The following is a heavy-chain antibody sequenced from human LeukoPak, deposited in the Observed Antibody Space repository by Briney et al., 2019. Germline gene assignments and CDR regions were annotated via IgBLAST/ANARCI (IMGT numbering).Heavy chain of an antibody. CDR1: GYSFTSYE. CDR2: MNPNSGNT. V-gene: IGHV1-8*03. Sequence: ASVKVSCKASGYSFTSYEINWVRQATGQGLEWMGWMNPNSGNTGYAQKFQGRVTITRNTSISTAYMELSSLKSEDTAVYYCARNVRQFYYDSSGGYELYYYYYMDVWGKGTTVTVSS. D-gene: IGHD3-22*01. J-gene: IGHJ6*03. CDR3: ARNVRQFYYDSSGGYELYYYYYMDV.